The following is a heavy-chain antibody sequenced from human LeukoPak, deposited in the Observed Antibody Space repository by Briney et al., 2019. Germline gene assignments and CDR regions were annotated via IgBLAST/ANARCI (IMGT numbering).Heavy chain of an antibody. Sequence: ASVKVSCKTSGYTFTSYGISWVRQAPGQGLEWMGWISAYNGNTNYAQKLQGRVTTTTDTSTSTAYMELRSLRSDDTAVYYCARSNGLLWFGEFDYWGQGTLVTVSS. V-gene: IGHV1-18*04. CDR1: GYTFTSYG. J-gene: IGHJ4*02. D-gene: IGHD3-10*01. CDR3: ARSNGLLWFGEFDY. CDR2: ISAYNGNT.